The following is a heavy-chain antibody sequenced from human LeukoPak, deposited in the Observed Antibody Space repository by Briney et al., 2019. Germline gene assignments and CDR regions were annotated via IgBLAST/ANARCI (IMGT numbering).Heavy chain of an antibody. CDR1: GFTFSSYA. D-gene: IGHD1-26*01. CDR2: IPYDGSSE. J-gene: IGHJ4*02. CDR3: ASPGAL. V-gene: IGHV3-30*03. Sequence: GGSLRLSCAASGFTFSSYAMSWVRQAPGKGLEWVAVIPYDGSSEYYADSVKGRFTISRDNSKNTLYLQMNSLRAEDTAVYYCASPGALWGQGTLVTVSS.